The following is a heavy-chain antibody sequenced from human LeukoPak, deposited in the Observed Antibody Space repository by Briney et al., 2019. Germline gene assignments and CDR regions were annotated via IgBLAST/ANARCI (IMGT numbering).Heavy chain of an antibody. CDR1: GGSISSGGYY. V-gene: IGHV4-31*03. CDR3: ARINYYDSSGYLYYFDY. Sequence: SETLSLTCTVSGGSISSGGYYWSWIRQHPGKGLEWIGYIYYSGSTYYNPSLKSRVTISVDTSKNQFSLKLSSVTAADTAVYYCARINYYDSSGYLYYFDYWGQGTLVTVSS. CDR2: IYYSGST. J-gene: IGHJ4*02. D-gene: IGHD3-22*01.